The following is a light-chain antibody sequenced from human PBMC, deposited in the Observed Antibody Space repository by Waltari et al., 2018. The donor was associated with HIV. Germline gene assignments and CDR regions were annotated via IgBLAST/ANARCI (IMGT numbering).Light chain of an antibody. CDR3: QQYQASPPTYT. J-gene: IGKJ2*01. CDR2: DAA. CDR1: QTINSNY. Sequence: EPVLTQSPGTLSLSPGERATLSCRASQTINSNYLAWYQHKPGLPPRLLIYDAATRAAGIPDRFSGGGSGTDFTLTSSRLAPEDFAIYFCQQYQASPPTYTFGQGTRLEV. V-gene: IGKV3-20*01.